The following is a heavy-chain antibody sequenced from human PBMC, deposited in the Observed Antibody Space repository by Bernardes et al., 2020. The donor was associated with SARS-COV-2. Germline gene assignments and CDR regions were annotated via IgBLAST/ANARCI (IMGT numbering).Heavy chain of an antibody. CDR1: GGSVSSKNYY. V-gene: IGHV4-61*01. CDR2: IYHSANT. Sequence: PETLSLTCTVSGGSVSSKNYYWRWLQQSPGQGLEWIGYIYHSANTTYNPSLKTRVTISTDTSKNQFSLRLTSVTAADTAVYYCAGAGHSFCYVGTVEYEYWGQGTLVSVFS. CDR3: AGAGHSFCYVGTVEYEY. J-gene: IGHJ4*02. D-gene: IGHD3-16*02.